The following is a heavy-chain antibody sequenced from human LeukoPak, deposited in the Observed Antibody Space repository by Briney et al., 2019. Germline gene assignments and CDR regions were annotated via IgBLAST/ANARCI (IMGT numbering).Heavy chain of an antibody. V-gene: IGHV4-34*01. CDR2: INHSGST. CDR1: GGSFSGYY. D-gene: IGHD6-19*01. Sequence: SETLSLTCAVYGGSFSGYYWNWIRQPPGKGLEWIGEINHSGSTNYNPSLKSRVTISVDTSKNQFSLKLSSVTAADTAVYYCARGRSSNGYSSGWYSPYYYYGMDVWGQGTTVTVSS. CDR3: ARGRSSNGYSSGWYSPYYYYGMDV. J-gene: IGHJ6*02.